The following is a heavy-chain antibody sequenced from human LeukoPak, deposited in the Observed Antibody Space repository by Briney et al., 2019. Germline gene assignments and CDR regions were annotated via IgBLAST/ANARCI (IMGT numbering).Heavy chain of an antibody. Sequence: PSETLSLTCTVSGGSISSYYWSWIRQPPGKGLEWIGYIYYSGSTNYNPSLKSRVTISVDTSKNQFSLKLSSVTAADTAVYYCAREVDGGNFDLWGRGTLVTVSS. D-gene: IGHD2-15*01. CDR3: AREVDGGNFDL. CDR2: IYYSGST. V-gene: IGHV4-59*01. J-gene: IGHJ2*01. CDR1: GGSISSYY.